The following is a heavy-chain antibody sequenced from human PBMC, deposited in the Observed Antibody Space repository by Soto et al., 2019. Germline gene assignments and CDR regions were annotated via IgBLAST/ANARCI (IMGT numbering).Heavy chain of an antibody. V-gene: IGHV4-61*01. D-gene: IGHD2-2*02. CDR2: IYYSGST. CDR1: GGSVSSNSYY. CDR3: ARGSHCSSTSCFTY. J-gene: IGHJ4*02. Sequence: LSLTCTVSGGSVSSNSYYWNWIRQPPGKGLEWIGYIYYSGSTNYNPSLKSRVTISVDTSKNQFSLKLSSVTAADTAVYYCARGSHCSSTSCFTYWGQGTLVTVSS.